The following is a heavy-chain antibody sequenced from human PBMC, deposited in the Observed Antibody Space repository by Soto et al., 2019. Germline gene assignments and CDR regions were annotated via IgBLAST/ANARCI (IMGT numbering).Heavy chain of an antibody. Sequence: ASVKVSCKASGYSLTEYYLHWVRQAPGQGLEWMGWINPTTGGTTYAQKFEGRVTMTRDRSVNTAYMELSRLRSDDTALYFCARASGSRLTVYAPLGFWGQGSLVTVSS. CDR3: ARASGSRLTVYAPLGF. CDR2: INPTTGGT. CDR1: GYSLTEYY. V-gene: IGHV1-2*02. J-gene: IGHJ4*02. D-gene: IGHD2-8*01.